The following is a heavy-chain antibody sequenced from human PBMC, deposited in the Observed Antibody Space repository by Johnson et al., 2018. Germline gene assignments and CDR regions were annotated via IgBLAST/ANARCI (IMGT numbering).Heavy chain of an antibody. CDR2: SVVGSGNT. D-gene: IGHD3-10*01. V-gene: IGHV1-58*01. Sequence: QLVESGPEVKKPGTSVKVSCKASGFTFTSSAVQWVRQARGQRLEWIGWSVVGSGNTKYAQKFQERLTITRDMSTSTAYMELSSLRSEDTAVYYCATLMVRGGISTPMGVWGQGTTVTVSS. J-gene: IGHJ6*02. CDR3: ATLMVRGGISTPMGV. CDR1: GFTFTSSA.